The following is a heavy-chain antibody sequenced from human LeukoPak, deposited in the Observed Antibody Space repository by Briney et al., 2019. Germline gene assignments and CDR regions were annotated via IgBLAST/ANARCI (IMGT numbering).Heavy chain of an antibody. J-gene: IGHJ4*02. D-gene: IGHD4-23*01. CDR2: ISSSGSTI. CDR1: GLTFSSYE. Sequence: GGSLRLSCAASGLTFSSYEMNWVRQAPGKGLGWVSHISSSGSTIYYTDSVKGRFTISRDNSKNSLYLQMNSLRAEDTAIYYCARTVARIGYWGQGTLVTVSS. CDR3: ARTVARIGY. V-gene: IGHV3-48*03.